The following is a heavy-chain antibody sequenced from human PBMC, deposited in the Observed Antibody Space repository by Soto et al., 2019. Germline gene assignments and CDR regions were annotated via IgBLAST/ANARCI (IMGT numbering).Heavy chain of an antibody. D-gene: IGHD6-13*01. CDR2: IYPGDSDT. CDR1: GYSFTSYW. J-gene: IGHJ5*02. Sequence: PGESLKISCKGSGYSFTSYWIGWVRQMPGKGLEWMGIIYPGDSDTRYSPSFQGRVTISADKSISTAYLQWSSLKASDTAMYYSASTSIAAAGKDYNWFDPWGQGTLVTVSS. V-gene: IGHV5-51*01. CDR3: ASTSIAAAGKDYNWFDP.